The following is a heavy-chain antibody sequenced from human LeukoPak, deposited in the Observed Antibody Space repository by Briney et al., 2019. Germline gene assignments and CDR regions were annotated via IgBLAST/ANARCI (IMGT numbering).Heavy chain of an antibody. J-gene: IGHJ4*02. V-gene: IGHV5-51*01. CDR2: IYPGDSDT. CDR3: ALTYYYDSSVVYFDY. D-gene: IGHD3-22*01. CDR1: GYSFTSYW. Sequence: GESLKISCKGSGYSFTSYWIGWVRQMPGKGLEWMGIIYPGDSDTRYSPSFQGQVTISADKSISTAYQQWSSLKASDTAMYYCALTYYYDSSVVYFDYWGQGTLVTVSS.